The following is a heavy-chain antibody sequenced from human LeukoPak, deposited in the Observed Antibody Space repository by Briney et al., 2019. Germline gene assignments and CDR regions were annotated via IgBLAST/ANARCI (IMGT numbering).Heavy chain of an antibody. V-gene: IGHV1-24*01. CDR3: ATERYSSGWAYFDY. D-gene: IGHD6-19*01. CDR2: FDPEDGEA. Sequence: ASVKVSCKAFGYTFTSNYMHWVRQAPGQGPEWMGGFDPEDGEAIYAQKFQGRVTMTEDTSTDTAYMELSSLRSEDTAVYYCATERYSSGWAYFDYWGQGTLVTVSS. CDR1: GYTFTSNY. J-gene: IGHJ4*02.